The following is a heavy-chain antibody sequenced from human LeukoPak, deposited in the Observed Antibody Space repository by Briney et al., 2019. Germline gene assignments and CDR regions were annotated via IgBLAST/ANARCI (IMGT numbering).Heavy chain of an antibody. CDR3: AGLMGARFDP. J-gene: IGHJ5*02. D-gene: IGHD3-16*01. CDR1: GGSLSSYY. CDR2: IYYSGST. Sequence: PSETLSLTCTVSGGSLSSYYWSWIRQPPGKVLEWIGYIYYSGSTNYNPSLKSRVTISVDTSKNQFSLKLSSVTAADTAVYYCAGLMGARFDPWGQGTLVTVSS. V-gene: IGHV4-59*01.